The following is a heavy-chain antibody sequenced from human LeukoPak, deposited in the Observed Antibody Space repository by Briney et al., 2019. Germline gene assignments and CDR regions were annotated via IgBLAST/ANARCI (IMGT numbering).Heavy chain of an antibody. V-gene: IGHV3-23*01. CDR3: TKDPLDY. CDR1: GFTFSSLA. Sequence: GGSLRLSCTASGFTFSSLAMTWVRQAPGKGLEWVSAISGSTVGTFYSDSVRGRFTISRDSPKNTLYLQMNSLRVEDTAVYYCTKDPLDYWGQGTLVTVSS. J-gene: IGHJ4*02. CDR2: ISGSTVGT.